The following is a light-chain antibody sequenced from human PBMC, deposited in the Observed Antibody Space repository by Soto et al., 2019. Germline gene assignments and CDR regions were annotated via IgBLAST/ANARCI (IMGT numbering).Light chain of an antibody. J-gene: IGKJ1*01. V-gene: IGKV3-15*01. CDR3: QQSYSSPWT. CDR2: GAS. Sequence: EKVTTQAPATMSVTPGERATLSCRASQSVVTNLAWYQQKPGQAPRLLIYGASTRATGIPARFSGSGSGTDFTLTISSLQPEDFATYYCQQSYSSPWTFGQGTKVDIK. CDR1: QSVVTN.